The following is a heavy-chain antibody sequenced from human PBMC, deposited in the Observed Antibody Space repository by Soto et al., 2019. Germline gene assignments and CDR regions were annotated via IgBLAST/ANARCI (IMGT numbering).Heavy chain of an antibody. V-gene: IGHV1-8*01. J-gene: IGHJ4*02. D-gene: IGHD3-9*01. CDR1: GYTFTSYD. Sequence: ASVKVSCKASGYTFTSYDINWVRQATGQGLEWMGWMNPNSGNTGYAQKFQGRVTMTRNTSISTAYMELRSLRSDDTAVYYCAREEHDILTGPFDYWGQGTLVTVSS. CDR3: AREEHDILTGPFDY. CDR2: MNPNSGNT.